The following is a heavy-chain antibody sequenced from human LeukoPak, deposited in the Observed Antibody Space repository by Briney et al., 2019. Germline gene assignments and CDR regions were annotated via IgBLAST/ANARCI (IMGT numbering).Heavy chain of an antibody. CDR3: ACGFRWAYGDYETN. D-gene: IGHD4-17*01. CDR1: GGTFSSYA. Sequence: SVKVSCKASGGTFSSYAISWVRQAPGQGLEWMGRIIPIFGTANYAQKFQGRVTITTDESTSTAYMELSSLRSEDTAVYYCACGFRWAYGDYETNWGQGTLVTVSS. J-gene: IGHJ4*02. V-gene: IGHV1-69*05. CDR2: IIPIFGTA.